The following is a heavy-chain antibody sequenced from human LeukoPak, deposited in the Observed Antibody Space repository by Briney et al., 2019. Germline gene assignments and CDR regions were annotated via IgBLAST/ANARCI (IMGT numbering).Heavy chain of an antibody. CDR3: ARDIGNGDYVDAFDI. Sequence: GGSLRLSCAASGFTFSSYSMNWVRQAPGKGLEWVSSISSSSSYIYYAGSVEGRFTISRDNAKNSLYLQMNSLRAEDTAVYYCARDIGNGDYVDAFDIWGQGTMVTVSS. CDR2: ISSSSSYI. CDR1: GFTFSSYS. J-gene: IGHJ3*02. D-gene: IGHD4-17*01. V-gene: IGHV3-21*01.